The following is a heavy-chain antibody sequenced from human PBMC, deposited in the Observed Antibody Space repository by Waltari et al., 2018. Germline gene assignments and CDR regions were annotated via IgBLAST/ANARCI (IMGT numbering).Heavy chain of an antibody. CDR2: INHSGST. D-gene: IGHD6-19*01. J-gene: IGHJ3*02. Sequence: QVQLQQWGAGLLKPSETLSPTCAVYGGSFSGYYWSWIRQPPGKGLEWIGEINHSGSTNSNPSLKSRVSISIDTSKNQFSLKLSSVTAADTAVYYCARAGAWYAFDIWGQGTMVTVSS. V-gene: IGHV4-34*01. CDR3: ARAGAWYAFDI. CDR1: GGSFSGYY.